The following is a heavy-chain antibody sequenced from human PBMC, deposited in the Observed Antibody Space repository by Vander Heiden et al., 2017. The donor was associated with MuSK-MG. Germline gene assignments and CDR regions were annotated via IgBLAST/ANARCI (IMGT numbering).Heavy chain of an antibody. J-gene: IGHJ4*02. D-gene: IGHD6-13*01. Sequence: QLQLQETGPGLVKPSETLSLTCTVSGGSFSSSTYYWGWFRQPPGKGLEWIGSIYDSGTTYYNPSLKSRVIVFVDRSKKQFSLKLSSVTAADTALYYCARQMIAATGLLPFDYWGQGTLVTVSS. CDR1: GGSFSSSTYY. V-gene: IGHV4-39*01. CDR2: IYDSGTT. CDR3: ARQMIAATGLLPFDY.